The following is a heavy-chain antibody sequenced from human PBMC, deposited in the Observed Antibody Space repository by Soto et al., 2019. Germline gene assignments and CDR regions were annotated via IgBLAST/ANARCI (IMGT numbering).Heavy chain of an antibody. Sequence: QLQLQESGPGLVKPSETLSLTCIVSGGSVSSSNYYWGWVRQSPGKGLEWIRSIYYSGNTYYNPSLESRVTISVDKSNNEFSLKVISVTAADTAVYYCARLEGLATISYYFDFWGQGSLVTVSS. CDR2: IYYSGNT. V-gene: IGHV4-39*01. CDR3: ARLEGLATISYYFDF. D-gene: IGHD3-9*01. J-gene: IGHJ4*02. CDR1: GGSVSSSNYY.